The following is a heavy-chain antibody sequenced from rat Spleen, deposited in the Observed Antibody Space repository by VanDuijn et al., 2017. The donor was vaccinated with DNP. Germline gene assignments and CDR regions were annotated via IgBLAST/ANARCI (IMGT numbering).Heavy chain of an antibody. D-gene: IGHD4-3*01. Sequence: EVQLVESGGGLVQPGRSLKLSCAASGFTFSDYNLAWVRQAPKKGLEWVATISSDGSSTYYRDSVKGRFTVSRDNAKTTLYLQMNSLRSEDMATYYCIRWNSGHFDYWGQGVMVTVSS. V-gene: IGHV5-7*01. CDR2: ISSDGSST. CDR3: IRWNSGHFDY. J-gene: IGHJ2*01. CDR1: GFTFSDYN.